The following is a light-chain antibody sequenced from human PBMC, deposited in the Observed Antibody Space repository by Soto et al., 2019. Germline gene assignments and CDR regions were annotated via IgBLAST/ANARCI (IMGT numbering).Light chain of an antibody. V-gene: IGKV1-39*01. CDR3: QQSYSTPRT. CDR2: AAS. Sequence: DIQMTQSPSSLSASVGDRVTITCRASQSISSYLNWYQQKXXKAPKLLIYAASSLQSGVPSRFSGSGSGTDFTLTISSLQPEDFATYYCQQSYSTPRTFGGGTKVEIK. CDR1: QSISSY. J-gene: IGKJ4*01.